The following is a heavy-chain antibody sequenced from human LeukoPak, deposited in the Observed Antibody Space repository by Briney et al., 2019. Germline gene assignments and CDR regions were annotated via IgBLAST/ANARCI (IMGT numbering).Heavy chain of an antibody. J-gene: IGHJ4*02. D-gene: IGHD3-10*01. Sequence: GVSLRLSCAASGFTFSSYGMHWVRQAPGKGLEWVAFIRYDGSNKYYADSVKGRFTISRDNSKNTLYLQMNSLRAEDTAAYYCAKSVTTMVRGYFDYWGQGTLVTVSS. CDR3: AKSVTTMVRGYFDY. CDR2: IRYDGSNK. V-gene: IGHV3-30*02. CDR1: GFTFSSYG.